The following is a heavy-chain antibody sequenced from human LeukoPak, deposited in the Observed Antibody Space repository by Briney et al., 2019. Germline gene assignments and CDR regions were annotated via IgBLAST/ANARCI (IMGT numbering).Heavy chain of an antibody. CDR1: GFTFSGYP. J-gene: IGHJ4*02. V-gene: IGHV3-53*01. D-gene: IGHD3-22*01. CDR2: IYKDGRT. Sequence: GKSLRLSCAASGFTFSGYPIHWVRQPPGKGLEWVSVIYKDGRTFYTDSVKGRFTISRDNSKNTVYLQMSSLRVEDTAVYYCAKSLTYYHENSDSIWGQGTLVTVSS. CDR3: AKSLTYYHENSDSI.